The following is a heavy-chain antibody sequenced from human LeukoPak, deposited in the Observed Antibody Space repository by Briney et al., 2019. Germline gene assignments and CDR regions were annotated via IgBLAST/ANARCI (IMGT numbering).Heavy chain of an antibody. CDR2: ISWNSGSI. CDR3: AKDSRGGYSYGYLGSNAFDI. D-gene: IGHD5-18*01. CDR1: GFTFDDYA. V-gene: IGHV3-9*03. J-gene: IGHJ3*02. Sequence: GGSLRLSCAASGFTFDDYAMHWVRQAPGKGLEWVSGISWNSGSIGYADSVKGRFTISRDNAKNSLYLQMNSLRAEDMALYYCAKDSRGGYSYGYLGSNAFDIWGQGTMVTVSS.